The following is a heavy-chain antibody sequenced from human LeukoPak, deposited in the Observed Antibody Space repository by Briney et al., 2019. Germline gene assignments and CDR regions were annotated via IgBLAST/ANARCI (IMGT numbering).Heavy chain of an antibody. Sequence: PEGSLRLSCAASGFTFTSYAMNWVRQAPGKGLEWVSTISGSGSSTYYVDSVKGRFTISRDNSKNTLYLQMNSLRAEDTAEYYCAKDSNGWYQRASNYFDYWGQGTLVTVSS. CDR2: ISGSGSST. CDR1: GFTFTSYA. J-gene: IGHJ4*02. V-gene: IGHV3-23*01. D-gene: IGHD6-19*01. CDR3: AKDSNGWYQRASNYFDY.